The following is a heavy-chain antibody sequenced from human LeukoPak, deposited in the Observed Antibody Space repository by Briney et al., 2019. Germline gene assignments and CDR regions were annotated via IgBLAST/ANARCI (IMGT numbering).Heavy chain of an antibody. CDR2: IYYSGNT. CDR3: ARRGTGDPGLDL. CDR1: GGSISYYY. Sequence: PSETLSLTCSVSGGSISYYYWSWIRQPPGKRLEWIGYIYYSGNTNYNPSLKSRLTISIGTSKNQMSLKLGSVTAADTAVYYCARRGTGDPGLDLWGQGTLVTVSS. J-gene: IGHJ1*01. V-gene: IGHV4-59*08. D-gene: IGHD7-27*01.